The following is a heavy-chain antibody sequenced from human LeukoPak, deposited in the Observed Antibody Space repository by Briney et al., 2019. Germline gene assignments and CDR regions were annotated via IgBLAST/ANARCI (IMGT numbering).Heavy chain of an antibody. V-gene: IGHV7-81*01. Sequence: ASVKVSCKASGYSFTTYGMNWVPQAPGQGLEWMGWFNTYTGNPTYAQGFTGRFVFSMDTSVNTAYLQISSLKAEDTAVYCCARGGSGSYDWGQGTLVTVSS. CDR3: ARGGSGSYD. D-gene: IGHD3-10*01. CDR1: GYSFTTYG. J-gene: IGHJ4*02. CDR2: FNTYTGNP.